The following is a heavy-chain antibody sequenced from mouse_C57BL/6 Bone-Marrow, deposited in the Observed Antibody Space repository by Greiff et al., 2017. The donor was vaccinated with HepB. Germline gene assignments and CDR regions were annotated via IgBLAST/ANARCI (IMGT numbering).Heavy chain of an antibody. CDR3: ASLSYYYGSSYYWYFDV. CDR2: ISSGGSYT. CDR1: GFTFSSYG. Sequence: EVQVVESGGDLVKPGGSLKLSCAASGFTFSSYGMSWVRQTPDKRLEWVATISSGGSYTYYPDSVKGRFTISRDNAKNTLYLQMSSLKSEDTAMYYCASLSYYYGSSYYWYFDVWGTGTTVTVSS. V-gene: IGHV5-6*01. J-gene: IGHJ1*03. D-gene: IGHD1-1*01.